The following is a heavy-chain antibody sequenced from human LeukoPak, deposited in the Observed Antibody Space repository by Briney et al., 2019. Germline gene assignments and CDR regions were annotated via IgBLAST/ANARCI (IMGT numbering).Heavy chain of an antibody. CDR3: ARLYYYDSSGYLRFDP. J-gene: IGHJ5*02. CDR2: IIPIFGIA. CDR1: GGTFSSYA. D-gene: IGHD3-22*01. Sequence: EASVKVCCKASGGTFSSYAISWVRQAPGQGLERMGRIIPIFGIANYAQKFQGRVTITADKSTSTAYMELSSLRSEDTAVYYCARLYYYDSSGYLRFDPWGQGTLVTVSS. V-gene: IGHV1-69*04.